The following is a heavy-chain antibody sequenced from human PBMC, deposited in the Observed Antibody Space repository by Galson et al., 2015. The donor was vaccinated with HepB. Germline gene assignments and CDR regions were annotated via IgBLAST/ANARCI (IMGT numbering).Heavy chain of an antibody. J-gene: IGHJ4*02. Sequence: SVKVSCKASGYTFTSYAMHWVRQAPGQRLEWMGWINAGNGNTKYSQKFQGRVTITRDTSASTAYMELSSLRSEDTAVYYCARGYSSSWYGYYFDYWGQGTLVTVSS. CDR2: INAGNGNT. CDR3: ARGYSSSWYGYYFDY. D-gene: IGHD6-13*01. V-gene: IGHV1-3*01. CDR1: GYTFTSYA.